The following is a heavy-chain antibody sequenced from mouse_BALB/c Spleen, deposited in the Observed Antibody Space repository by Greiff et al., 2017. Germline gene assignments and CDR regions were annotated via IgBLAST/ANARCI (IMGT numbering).Heavy chain of an antibody. D-gene: IGHD1-1*01. CDR2: INPSTGYT. V-gene: IGHV1-7*01. Sequence: QVHVKQSGAELAKPGASVKMSCKASGYTFTSYWMHWVKQRPGQGLEWIGYINPSTGYTEYNQKFKDKATLTADKSSSTAYMQLSSLTSEDSAVYYCARWNYYGSRSFDYWGQGTTLTVSS. CDR3: ARWNYYGSRSFDY. J-gene: IGHJ2*01. CDR1: GYTFTSYW.